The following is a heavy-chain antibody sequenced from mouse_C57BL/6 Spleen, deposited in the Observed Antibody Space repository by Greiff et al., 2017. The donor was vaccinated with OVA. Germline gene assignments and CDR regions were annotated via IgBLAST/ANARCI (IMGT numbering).Heavy chain of an antibody. CDR2: IYPRSGNT. Sequence: QVQLQQPGAELARPGASVKLSCKASGYTFTSYGISWVKQRTGQGLEWIGEIYPRSGNTYYNEKFKGKATLTVDKSSSTAYMELRSLTSEDSAVYFCAIYDYGSSHWYFDVWGTGTTVTVSS. J-gene: IGHJ1*03. D-gene: IGHD1-1*01. CDR1: GYTFTSYG. V-gene: IGHV1-81*01. CDR3: AIYDYGSSHWYFDV.